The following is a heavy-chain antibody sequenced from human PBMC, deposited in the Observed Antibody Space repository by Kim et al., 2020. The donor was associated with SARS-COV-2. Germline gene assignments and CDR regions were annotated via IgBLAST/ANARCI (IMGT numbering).Heavy chain of an antibody. V-gene: IGHV3-23*01. D-gene: IGHD2-2*01. CDR3: AKVPSCSSTSCYGTFPGFDY. CDR1: GFTFSSYA. CDR2: ISGSGGST. Sequence: GGSLRLSCAASGFTFSSYAMSWVRRAPGKGLEWVSAISGSGGSTYYADSVKGRFTISRDNSKNTLYLQMNSLRAEDTAVYYCAKVPSCSSTSCYGTFPGFDYWGQGTLVTVSS. J-gene: IGHJ4*02.